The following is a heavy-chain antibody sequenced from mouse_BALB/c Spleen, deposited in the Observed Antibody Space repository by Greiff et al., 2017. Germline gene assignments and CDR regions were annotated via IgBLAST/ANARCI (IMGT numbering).Heavy chain of an antibody. CDR1: GYTFTSYY. J-gene: IGHJ2*01. D-gene: IGHD2-1*01. Sequence: QVHVKQSGPELVKPGASVKMSCKASGYTFTSYYIHWVKQRPGQGLEWIGWIYPGDGSTKYNEKFKGKTTLTADKSSSTAYMLLSSLTSEDSAIYFCARGGGGNYVFDYWGQGTTLTVSS. V-gene: IGHV1S56*01. CDR2: IYPGDGST. CDR3: ARGGGGNYVFDY.